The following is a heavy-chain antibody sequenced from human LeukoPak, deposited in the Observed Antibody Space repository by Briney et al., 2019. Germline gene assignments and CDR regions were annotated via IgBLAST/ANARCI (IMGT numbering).Heavy chain of an antibody. Sequence: GGSLRLSWAASEFTFSNYAMNWVRQAPGKRPEWVSGISSGGGSIYYADSVKGRFTISRDNSKNTLYLQMNSLRAEDTAVYYCASSPLAARPKLDYWGQGTLVTVSS. CDR1: EFTFSNYA. CDR2: ISSGGGSI. J-gene: IGHJ4*02. CDR3: ASSPLAARPKLDY. V-gene: IGHV3-23*01. D-gene: IGHD6-6*01.